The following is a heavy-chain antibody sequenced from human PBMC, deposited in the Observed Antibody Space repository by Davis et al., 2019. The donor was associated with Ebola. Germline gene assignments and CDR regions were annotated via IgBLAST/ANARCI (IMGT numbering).Heavy chain of an antibody. J-gene: IGHJ5*02. D-gene: IGHD6-6*01. Sequence: SETLSLTCAVSGGSISSSSYYWGWIRQPPGKGLEWIGSIYYSGSPHYNPSLKSRVTISVDTSKNQFSLKLSSVTAADTAVYYCARMKYSRKFDPWGQGTLVTVSS. CDR1: GGSISSSSYY. V-gene: IGHV4-39*07. CDR3: ARMKYSRKFDP. CDR2: IYYSGSP.